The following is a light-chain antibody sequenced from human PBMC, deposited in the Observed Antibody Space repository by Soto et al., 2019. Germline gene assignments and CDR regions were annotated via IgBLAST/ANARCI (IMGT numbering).Light chain of an antibody. CDR1: SSDVGGYNY. J-gene: IGLJ3*02. CDR2: DVY. V-gene: IGLV2-14*01. CDR3: TSYTSTDIGV. Sequence: QSVLTQPASVSGSPGQSITISCTGTSSDVGGYNYVSWYQQHPGKAPKLLIYDVYNRPSGVSNRFSGSKSGNTASLTISGRQAEDAADYYCTSYTSTDIGVFGVGTQRTVL.